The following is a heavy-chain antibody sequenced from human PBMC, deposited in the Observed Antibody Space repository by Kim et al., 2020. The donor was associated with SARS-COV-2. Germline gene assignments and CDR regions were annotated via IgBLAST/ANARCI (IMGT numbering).Heavy chain of an antibody. CDR1: GGSISSSSYY. CDR3: ARLGSGYSSSWYGIDY. D-gene: IGHD6-13*01. V-gene: IGHV4-39*01. CDR2: IYYSGST. Sequence: SETLSLTCTVSGGSISSSSYYWGWIRQPPGKGLEWIGSIYYSGSTYYNASLKSRVTISVDTSKNQFSLRLSSVTAADTAVYYCARLGSGYSSSWYGIDYWGQGTLVTVSS. J-gene: IGHJ4*02.